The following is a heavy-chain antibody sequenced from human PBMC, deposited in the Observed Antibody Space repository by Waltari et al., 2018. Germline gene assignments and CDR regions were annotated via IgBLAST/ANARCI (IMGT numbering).Heavy chain of an antibody. V-gene: IGHV4-59*11. D-gene: IGHD2-2*01. CDR2: IYDSGST. Sequence: QVQLQESGPGLVKPSETLSLPCTVSGGSISSHYWSWIRPPPGTGLEWIGYIYDSGSTNYNPSLKSRVTISVDTSKNQFSLKLSSVTAADTAVYYCATGGYCSSTSCKDYYYYYMDVWGKGTTVTVSS. J-gene: IGHJ6*03. CDR3: ATGGYCSSTSCKDYYYYYMDV. CDR1: GGSISSHY.